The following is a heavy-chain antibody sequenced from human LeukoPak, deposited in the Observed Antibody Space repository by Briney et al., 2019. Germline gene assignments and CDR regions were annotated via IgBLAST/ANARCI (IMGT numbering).Heavy chain of an antibody. CDR3: AKAPSPWELSDY. Sequence: AGRSLRLSCAASGFTFSSYAMSWVRQAPGKGLEWVSTISGSDGRTYYANSVKGRFTISRDNSKNTLYLQMNSLRAEDTAVYYCAKAPSPWELSDYWGQGTLVTVSS. D-gene: IGHD1-26*01. V-gene: IGHV3-23*01. J-gene: IGHJ4*02. CDR2: ISGSDGRT. CDR1: GFTFSSYA.